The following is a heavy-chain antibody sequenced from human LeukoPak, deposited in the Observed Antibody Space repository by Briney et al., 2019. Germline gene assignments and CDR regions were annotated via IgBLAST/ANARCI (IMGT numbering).Heavy chain of an antibody. D-gene: IGHD2-2*01. J-gene: IGHJ3*02. V-gene: IGHV3-23*01. Sequence: GGSLRLSCAASGFTFDNYGIGWVRQAPGKGLDWVSGISGSGGRTYYADSVKGRFTISRDNSKNTLFLQLNSLGVEDTATYYCAIPTCSGSAYCSTSDPFHTWGQGTMVTVSS. CDR2: ISGSGGRT. CDR1: GFTFDNYG. CDR3: AIPTCSGSAYCSTSDPFHT.